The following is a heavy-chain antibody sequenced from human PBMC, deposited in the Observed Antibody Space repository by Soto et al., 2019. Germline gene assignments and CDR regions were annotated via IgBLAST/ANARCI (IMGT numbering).Heavy chain of an antibody. V-gene: IGHV4-59*01. Sequence: PSETLSLTCTVSGGSISSSSWSWIRQTPGRGLEWIGYIYNNGRTDYNPSLKSPVTISVDTSKNHFSLKLSSVTPADTAVYYCARARFCTSTSCYHYFDFWGQGTLVTVSS. J-gene: IGHJ4*02. CDR2: IYNNGRT. D-gene: IGHD2-2*01. CDR1: GGSISSSS. CDR3: ARARFCTSTSCYHYFDF.